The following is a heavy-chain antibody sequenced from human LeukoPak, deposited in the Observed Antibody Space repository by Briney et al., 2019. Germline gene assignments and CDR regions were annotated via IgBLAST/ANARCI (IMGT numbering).Heavy chain of an antibody. J-gene: IGHJ4*02. CDR2: ISSSSSYI. CDR3: ARIGRSDEFATGYFDY. CDR1: GFTFSSYS. D-gene: IGHD1-1*01. Sequence: GGSLRLSCAASGFTFSSYSMNWVRQAPGKGLEWVSSISSSSSYIYYADSVKGRFTISRDNAKNSLYLQMNSLRAEDTAVYYCARIGRSDEFATGYFDYWGQGTLVTVSS. V-gene: IGHV3-21*01.